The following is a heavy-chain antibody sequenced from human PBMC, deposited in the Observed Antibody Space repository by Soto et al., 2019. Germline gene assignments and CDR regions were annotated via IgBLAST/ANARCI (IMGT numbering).Heavy chain of an antibody. V-gene: IGHV1-69*01. CDR2: IMPFFGSG. D-gene: IGHD2-2*03. J-gene: IGHJ4*02. Sequence: QVYLVQSGAEVKKPGASVKVSCKALRGTFTNYAFSWVRQAPGQGLERMGGIMPFFGSGNYVQKEKGRINITADESTSSVYVELTSLISEDTAVYYCARDRAGYYAHFVYWGQGTLVAVSS. CDR1: RGTFTNYA. CDR3: ARDRAGYYAHFVY.